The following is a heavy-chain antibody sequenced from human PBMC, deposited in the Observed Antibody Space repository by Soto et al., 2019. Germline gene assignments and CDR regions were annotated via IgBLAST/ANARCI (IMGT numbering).Heavy chain of an antibody. CDR1: GGTISSYA. CDR2: IIPMFGTA. Sequence: QVQLVQSGAEVKKPGSSVKVSCKASGGTISSYAISWVRQAPGQGLEWLGAIIPMFGTANYAQKVQGRVTITADESTSTAYMELNSLRSEDTAVYYCARLTGGSYWNIDYWGQGTLVTVSS. D-gene: IGHD1-26*01. CDR3: ARLTGGSYWNIDY. J-gene: IGHJ4*02. V-gene: IGHV1-69*01.